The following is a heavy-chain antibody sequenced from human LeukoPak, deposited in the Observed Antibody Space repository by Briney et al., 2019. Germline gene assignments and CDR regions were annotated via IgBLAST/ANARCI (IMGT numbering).Heavy chain of an antibody. CDR1: GFTFSSYS. J-gene: IGHJ4*02. CDR3: ASWTRPGDY. D-gene: IGHD3/OR15-3a*01. CDR2: ISSSSSYI. Sequence: GGSLRLSCAASGFTFSSYSMNWLRQAPGKGLEWVSSISSSSSYIYYADSVKGRFTISRDNAKNSLYLQMNSLRAEDTAVYYCASWTRPGDYWGQGTLVTVSS. V-gene: IGHV3-21*01.